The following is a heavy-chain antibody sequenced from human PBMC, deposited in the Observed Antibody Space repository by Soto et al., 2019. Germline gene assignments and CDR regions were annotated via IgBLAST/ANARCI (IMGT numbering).Heavy chain of an antibody. J-gene: IGHJ4*02. CDR1: GFTFSIYS. Sequence: PGGSLRLSCAASGFTFSIYSMNWVRQAPGKGLEWVSSISSSSSYIYYADSVKGRFTISRDNAKNSLYLQMNSLRAEDTAVYYCARDIGYDHVWGSYRYVDYWGQGTLVTVPQ. CDR2: ISSSSSYI. D-gene: IGHD3-16*02. CDR3: ARDIGYDHVWGSYRYVDY. V-gene: IGHV3-21*01.